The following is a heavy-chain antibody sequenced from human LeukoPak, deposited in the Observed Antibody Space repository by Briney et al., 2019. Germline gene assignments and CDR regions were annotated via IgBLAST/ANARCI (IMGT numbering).Heavy chain of an antibody. CDR1: GGSISSYY. CDR2: IYYSGST. J-gene: IGHJ4*02. Sequence: PSETLSLTCTVSGGSISSYYWSWIRQPPGKGLEWIGYIYYSGSTNYNPSLKSRVTISVGTSKNQFSLKLSSVTAADTAVYYCARRLDSGWYEAFDYWGQGTLVTVSS. CDR3: ARRLDSGWYEAFDY. D-gene: IGHD6-19*01. V-gene: IGHV4-59*08.